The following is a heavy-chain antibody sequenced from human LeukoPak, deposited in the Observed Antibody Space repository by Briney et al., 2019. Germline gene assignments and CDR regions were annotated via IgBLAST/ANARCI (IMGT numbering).Heavy chain of an antibody. CDR3: ARVNGTSWNYYYGMDV. CDR1: GGSFSGYY. CDR2: INHSGST. V-gene: IGHV4-34*01. J-gene: IGHJ6*02. Sequence: SETLSLTCAVYGGSFSGYYWSWIRQPPGKGLEWIGEINHSGSTNYNPSLKSRVTISVDTSKNQFSLKLSSVTAADTAVYYCARVNGTSWNYYYGMDVWGQGTTVTVS. D-gene: IGHD2-2*01.